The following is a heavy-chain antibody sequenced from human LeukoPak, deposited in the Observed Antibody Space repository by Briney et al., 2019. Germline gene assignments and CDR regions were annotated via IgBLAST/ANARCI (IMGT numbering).Heavy chain of an antibody. J-gene: IGHJ4*02. Sequence: SETLSLTCTVSGGSISSYYWGWIRQPPGKGLEWIGSIYYSGSTYYNPSLKSRVTISVDTSKNQFSLKLSSVTAADTAVYYCARLGPRSPRVDYWGQGTLVTVSS. D-gene: IGHD3/OR15-3a*01. CDR3: ARLGPRSPRVDY. CDR2: IYYSGST. CDR1: GGSISSYY. V-gene: IGHV4-39*01.